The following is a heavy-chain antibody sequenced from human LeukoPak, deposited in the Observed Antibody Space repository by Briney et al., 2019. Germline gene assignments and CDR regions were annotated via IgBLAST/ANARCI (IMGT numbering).Heavy chain of an antibody. Sequence: GSLRLSCAASGFTFSNYGMDWVRQAPGKGLEWVSGISGSGDRTYYADSVKGRSTISRDNSKNTLYLQMNSLRAEDTAVYYCAKCPGGAAAGSLRYNWFDPWGQGTLVTVSS. V-gene: IGHV3-23*01. CDR1: GFTFSNYG. CDR3: AKCPGGAAAGSLRYNWFDP. J-gene: IGHJ5*02. D-gene: IGHD6-13*01. CDR2: ISGSGDRT.